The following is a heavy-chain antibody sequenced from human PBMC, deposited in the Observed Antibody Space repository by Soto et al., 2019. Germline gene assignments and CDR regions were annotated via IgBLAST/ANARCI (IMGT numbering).Heavy chain of an antibody. CDR3: ATPLLYYYDSSGYYSFDY. V-gene: IGHV4-39*01. D-gene: IGHD3-22*01. CDR1: GGSISSSSYY. CDR2: IYYSGST. Sequence: SETLSLTCTVSGGSISSSSYYWGWIRQPPGKGLEWIGSIYYSGSTYYNPSLKSRVTISVDTSKNQFSLKLSSVTAADTAVYYCATPLLYYYDSSGYYSFDYWGQGTLVTVSS. J-gene: IGHJ4*02.